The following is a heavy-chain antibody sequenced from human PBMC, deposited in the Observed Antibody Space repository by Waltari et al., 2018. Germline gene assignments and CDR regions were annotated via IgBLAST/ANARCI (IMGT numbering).Heavy chain of an antibody. D-gene: IGHD2-8*01. V-gene: IGHV1-69*01. CDR1: GGTFSSYA. Sequence: QVQLVQSGAEVKKPGSSVKVSCKASGGTFSSYAISWVRQAPGQGLEWMGGIIPIVGTANYAQKFQGRVTSTADESTSTAYMELSSLRSEDTAVYYCARGCTNGVCYHYYGMDVWGQGTTVTVSS. CDR3: ARGCTNGVCYHYYGMDV. J-gene: IGHJ6*02. CDR2: IIPIVGTA.